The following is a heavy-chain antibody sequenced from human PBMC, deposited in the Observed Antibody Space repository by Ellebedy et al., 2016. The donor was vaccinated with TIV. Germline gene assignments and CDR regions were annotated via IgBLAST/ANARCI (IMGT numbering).Heavy chain of an antibody. Sequence: PGGSLRLSCAASGFTFSSYWRHWVRQAPGKGLVWVSRINSDGSSTSYADSVKGRFTISRDNAKNTLYLQRNSLRAEDTAVYYCARDHPLGIENFDYWGQGTLVTVSS. J-gene: IGHJ4*02. CDR2: INSDGSST. V-gene: IGHV3-74*01. D-gene: IGHD7-27*01. CDR1: GFTFSSYW. CDR3: ARDHPLGIENFDY.